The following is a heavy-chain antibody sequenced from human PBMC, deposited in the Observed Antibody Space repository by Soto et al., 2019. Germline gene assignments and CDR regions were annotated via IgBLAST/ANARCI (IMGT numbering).Heavy chain of an antibody. J-gene: IGHJ6*02. CDR1: GFTFSSYA. V-gene: IGHV3-23*01. CDR2: ISGSGGSA. CDR3: MRPAPRGRHYFYFGMDV. Sequence: EVQLLESGAGLVQPGGSLRLSSAASGFTFSSYAMSWVREAPGKGLEWVSAISGSGGSADYVDSVKGRFTISRDNSKNTLFLRMNRPRVEDTAVYYCMRPAPRGRHYFYFGMDVWGQGTTVTVSS. D-gene: IGHD3-10*01.